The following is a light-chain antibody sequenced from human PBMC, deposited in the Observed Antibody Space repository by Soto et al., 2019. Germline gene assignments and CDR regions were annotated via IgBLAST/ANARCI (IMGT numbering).Light chain of an antibody. Sequence: EIVLTQSPGTLSLSPGERATLSCRASQSVDSSHLAWYQHRPGRAPRLIIHGASSRATGVPDRITGSGSGTDFTLTISRLEPEDFAVYYCQRYGNSRTFGQGTKVDIK. CDR2: GAS. J-gene: IGKJ1*01. V-gene: IGKV3-20*01. CDR3: QRYGNSRT. CDR1: QSVDSSH.